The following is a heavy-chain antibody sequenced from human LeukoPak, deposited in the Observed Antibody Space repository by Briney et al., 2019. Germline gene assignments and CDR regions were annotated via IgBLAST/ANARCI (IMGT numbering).Heavy chain of an antibody. D-gene: IGHD3-22*01. CDR2: ISWNSGSI. Sequence: GGSLRLSCAASGFTFDDYAMHWVRQAPGRGLEWVSGISWNSGSIGYADSVKGRFTISRDNAKNSLYLQMNSLRAEDTAVYYCAGMYYDSSGYYLWGQGTLVTVSS. CDR3: AGMYYDSSGYYL. V-gene: IGHV3-9*01. J-gene: IGHJ4*02. CDR1: GFTFDDYA.